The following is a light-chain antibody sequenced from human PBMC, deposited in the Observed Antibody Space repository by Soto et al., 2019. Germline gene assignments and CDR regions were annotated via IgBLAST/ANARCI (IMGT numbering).Light chain of an antibody. CDR3: LQDYNYPIT. CDR1: QAIRND. Sequence: AIQMTQSPSSLSASVGDRVTITCRASQAIRNDLGWYQQKPGKAPMLLIYGAYILQSGAPSRFSGSGYGTDFTLTITSLQPEAFATYYCLQDYNYPITFGQGTRLEIK. V-gene: IGKV1-6*01. CDR2: GAY. J-gene: IGKJ5*01.